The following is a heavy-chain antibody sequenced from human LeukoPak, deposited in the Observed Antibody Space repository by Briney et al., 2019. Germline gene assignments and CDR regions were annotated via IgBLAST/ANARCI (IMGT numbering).Heavy chain of an antibody. CDR2: VKSKTEGGTT. CDR3: TTAGYSRYA. Sequence: GGSLRLSCAASGFTFSNAWMSWVRQAPGKGLEWVGRVKSKTEGGTTDYAAPVTGRLTISRDDSKNTLYLQMNSLKTEDTAVYYCTTAGYSRYAGGQGTLVTVSS. CDR1: GFTFSNAW. J-gene: IGHJ4*02. D-gene: IGHD6-13*01. V-gene: IGHV3-15*01.